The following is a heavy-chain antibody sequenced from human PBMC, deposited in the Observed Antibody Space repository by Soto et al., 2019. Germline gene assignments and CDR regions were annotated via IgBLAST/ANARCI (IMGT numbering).Heavy chain of an antibody. J-gene: IGHJ4*02. CDR1: GGSFSGYY. CDR3: ARASFGDILTGYFDY. V-gene: IGHV4-34*01. D-gene: IGHD3-9*01. CDR2: INHSGST. Sequence: SETLSLTCAVYGGSFSGYYWSWIRQPPGKGLEWIGEINHSGSTNYNPSLKSRVTISVDTSKNQFSLKLSSVTAADTAVYYCARASFGDILTGYFDYWGQGTLVTVSS.